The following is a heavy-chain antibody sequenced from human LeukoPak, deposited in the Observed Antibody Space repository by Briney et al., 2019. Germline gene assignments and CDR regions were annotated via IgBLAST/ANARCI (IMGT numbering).Heavy chain of an antibody. CDR1: GLTFSSYA. Sequence: GGSLRLSCAASGLTFSSYAMHWVRQAPGKGLEWVAVISYDGSNKYYADSVKGRFTISRDNSKNTLYLQMNSLRAEDTAVYYCARDEFVGGDFTSHFDYWGQGTLVTVSS. CDR2: ISYDGSNK. D-gene: IGHD3-16*01. CDR3: ARDEFVGGDFTSHFDY. V-gene: IGHV3-30*01. J-gene: IGHJ4*02.